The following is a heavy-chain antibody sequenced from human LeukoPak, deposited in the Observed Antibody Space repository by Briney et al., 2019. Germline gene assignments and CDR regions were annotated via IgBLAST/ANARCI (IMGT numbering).Heavy chain of an antibody. V-gene: IGHV1-24*01. CDR1: GFTFSSYA. CDR2: FDPEDGET. D-gene: IGHD6-13*01. CDR3: ATRDPNSSSWYTRDY. Sequence: GGSLRLSCAASGFTFSSYAMHWVRQAPGKGLEWMGGFDPEDGETIYAQKFQGRVTMTEDTSTDTAYMELSSLRSEDTAVYYCATRDPNSSSWYTRDYWGQGTLVTVSS. J-gene: IGHJ4*02.